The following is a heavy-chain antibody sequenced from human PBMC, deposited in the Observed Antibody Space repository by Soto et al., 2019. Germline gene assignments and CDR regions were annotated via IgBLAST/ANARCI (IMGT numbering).Heavy chain of an antibody. D-gene: IGHD2-21*02. V-gene: IGHV1-3*05. CDR3: ARAWVVVTAPDY. J-gene: IGHJ4*02. CDR2: INAGNGNT. CDR1: GYTFTSYA. Sequence: QVQLVQSGAEEKKPGASVKVSCKASGYTFTSYAMHWVRQAPGQRLEWMGWINAGNGNTKYSQKLXGRXTITRDPSASTAYMKLSSLRSEDTAVYYCARAWVVVTAPDYWGQGTLVTVSS.